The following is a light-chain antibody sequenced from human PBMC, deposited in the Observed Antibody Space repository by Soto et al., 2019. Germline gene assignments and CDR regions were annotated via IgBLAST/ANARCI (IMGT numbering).Light chain of an antibody. V-gene: IGKV1-5*03. Sequence: DIQMTQSPSTLSASVGDRVTITCRASQSISSGLAWYQQKPGKAPKLLIYKASSLESGVPSRFSGSGSGTEFTLTSNNLQPDDFATYYYQHYNSPMYPVGQGTKLHIK. CDR3: QHYNSPMYP. CDR2: KAS. CDR1: QSISSG. J-gene: IGKJ2*01.